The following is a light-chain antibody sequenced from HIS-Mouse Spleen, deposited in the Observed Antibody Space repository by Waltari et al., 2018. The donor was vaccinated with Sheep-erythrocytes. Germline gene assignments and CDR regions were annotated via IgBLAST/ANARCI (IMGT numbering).Light chain of an antibody. CDR2: WAS. CDR1: QSVLYSSNNKNY. CDR3: QQYYSTPLT. Sequence: DIVMTQSPDSLAVSLVERATINCMSSQSVLYSSNNKNYLAWYQQKPGQPPKLLIYWASTRESGVPDRFSGSGSGTDFTLTISSLQAEDVAVYYCQQYYSTPLTFGGGTKVEIK. V-gene: IGKV4-1*01. J-gene: IGKJ4*01.